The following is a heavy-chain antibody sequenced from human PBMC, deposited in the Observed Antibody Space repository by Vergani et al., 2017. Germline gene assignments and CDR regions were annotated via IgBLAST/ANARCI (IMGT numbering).Heavy chain of an antibody. CDR2: INHSGST. J-gene: IGHJ5*02. Sequence: QVQLVESGGGVVQPGRSLRLSCAASGFTFSSYAMSWVRQAPGKGLEWIGEINHSGSTNYNPSLKSRVTISVDTSKNQFSLKLSSVTAADTAVYYCARGGSPLWFGEAWFDPWGQGTLVTVSS. CDR3: ARGGSPLWFGEAWFDP. CDR1: GFTFSSYA. V-gene: IGHV4-34*01. D-gene: IGHD3-10*01.